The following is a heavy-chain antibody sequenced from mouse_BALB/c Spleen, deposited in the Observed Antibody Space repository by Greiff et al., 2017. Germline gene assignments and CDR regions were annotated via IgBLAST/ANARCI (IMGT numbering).Heavy chain of an antibody. J-gene: IGHJ1*01. CDR3: ARSHGNYVYYWYFDV. CDR2: IDPANGNT. D-gene: IGHD2-1*01. Sequence: EVQLQQSGAELVKPGASVKLSCTASGFNIKDTYMHWVKQRPEQGLEWIGRIDPANGNTKYDPKFQGKATITADTSSNTAYLQLSSLTSEDTAVYYCARSHGNYVYYWYFDVWGAGTTVTVSS. V-gene: IGHV14-3*02. CDR1: GFNIKDTY.